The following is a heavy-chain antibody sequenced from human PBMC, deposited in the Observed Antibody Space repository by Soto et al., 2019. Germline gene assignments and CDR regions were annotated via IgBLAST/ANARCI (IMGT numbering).Heavy chain of an antibody. Sequence: GGSLRLSCAASGFTFRSYDMHWVRQATGKGLEWVSGIGTAGDTYYQGSVKGRFTISRENAKNSLYLQMNSLRAEDTAVYYCARDLRNNIIDPWGQGTLVTVSS. CDR3: ARDLRNNIIDP. V-gene: IGHV3-13*01. CDR2: IGTAGDT. CDR1: GFTFRSYD. D-gene: IGHD2-15*01. J-gene: IGHJ5*02.